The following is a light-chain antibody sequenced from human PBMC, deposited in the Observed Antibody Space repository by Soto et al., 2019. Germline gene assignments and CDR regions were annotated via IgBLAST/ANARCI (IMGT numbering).Light chain of an antibody. J-gene: IGKJ1*01. CDR2: GAT. CDR3: QQYGTSAGT. Sequence: EIVLTQSPGTLSLSPGERATLSRRASQSVSSSHLAWYQQNPGQAPRLLIYGATSRATGIPDRFSGSGSGTDFTLTISRLEPEDFAVYYCQQYGTSAGTFGQGTKVEIK. V-gene: IGKV3-20*01. CDR1: QSVSSSH.